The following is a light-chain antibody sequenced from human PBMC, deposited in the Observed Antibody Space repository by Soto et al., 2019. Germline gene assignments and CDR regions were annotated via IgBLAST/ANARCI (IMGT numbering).Light chain of an antibody. Sequence: NFMLTQPHSLSESPGKTVTISCTRSSGSIDSNYVQWYQQRPGSAPTTVIYEDDQRPAGVPDRFSGSIDSSSNSASLTVSGLRTEDEADYYCQSYERSTLHWVFGGGTKLTVL. J-gene: IGLJ3*02. CDR2: EDD. V-gene: IGLV6-57*04. CDR1: SGSIDSNY. CDR3: QSYERSTLHWV.